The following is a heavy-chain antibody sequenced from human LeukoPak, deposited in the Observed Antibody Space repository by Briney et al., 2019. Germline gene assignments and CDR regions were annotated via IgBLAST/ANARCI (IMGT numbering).Heavy chain of an antibody. Sequence: GVSLRLSCAPSVFTFSSYSMNCVRQAPGKGLEWLSSINSNSSYIYYADSVKGRFTISRDNAKNSLYLQMNSLRAEDTAVYYCARDHYGASVSDRNWFDPWGKGTLVTVS. V-gene: IGHV3-21*01. CDR2: INSNSSYI. CDR3: ARDHYGASVSDRNWFDP. CDR1: VFTFSSYS. J-gene: IGHJ5*02. D-gene: IGHD4-17*01.